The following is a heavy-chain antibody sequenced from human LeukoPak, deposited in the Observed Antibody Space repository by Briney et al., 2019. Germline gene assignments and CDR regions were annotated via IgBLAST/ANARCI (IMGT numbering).Heavy chain of an antibody. CDR2: IKPNSGGT. V-gene: IGHV1-2*02. J-gene: IGHJ6*03. Sequence: ASVKVSCKASGYTFTDYYMHWVRQAPGQGLEWMGWIKPNSGGTNYAQKLQGRVTMTTDTSTSTAYMELRSLRSDDTAVYYCARDVFEVSGYFDWLLNPKPYYNYMDVWGKGTTVTISS. CDR1: GYTFTDYY. CDR3: ARDVFEVSGYFDWLLNPKPYYNYMDV. D-gene: IGHD3-9*01.